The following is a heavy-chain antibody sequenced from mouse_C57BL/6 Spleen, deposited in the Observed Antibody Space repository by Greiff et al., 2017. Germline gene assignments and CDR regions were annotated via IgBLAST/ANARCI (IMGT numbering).Heavy chain of an antibody. Sequence: EVQVVESGGGLVQPGGSMKLSCAASGFTFSDAWMDWVRQSPEKGLEWVAEIRNKANNHATYYAESVKGRFTISRDDSKSSVYLQMNSLRAEDTGIYYCTRELGNYFDYWGQGTTLTVSS. CDR3: TRELGNYFDY. V-gene: IGHV6-6*01. CDR2: IRNKANNHAT. D-gene: IGHD3-3*01. J-gene: IGHJ2*01. CDR1: GFTFSDAW.